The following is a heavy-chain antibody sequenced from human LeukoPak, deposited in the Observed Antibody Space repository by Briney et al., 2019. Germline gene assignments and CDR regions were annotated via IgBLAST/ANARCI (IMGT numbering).Heavy chain of an antibody. CDR2: IYHSGST. CDR1: GGSISSSNW. J-gene: IGHJ5*02. CDR3: ARDRCSSTSCYVGVGWFDP. D-gene: IGHD2-2*01. V-gene: IGHV4-4*02. Sequence: PSETLSLTRAVSGGSISSSNWWSWVRQPPGKGLEWIGEIYHSGSTNYNPSLKSRVTISVDKPKNQFSLKLSSVTAADTAVYYCARDRCSSTSCYVGVGWFDPWGQGTLVTVSS.